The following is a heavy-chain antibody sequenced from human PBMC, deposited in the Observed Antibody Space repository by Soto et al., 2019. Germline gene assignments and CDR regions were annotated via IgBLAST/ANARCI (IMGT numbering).Heavy chain of an antibody. CDR1: GFTFSSSS. V-gene: IGHV3-21*01. J-gene: IGHJ4*02. Sequence: VQLVESRGGLVKPGGSLRLYCAASGFTFSSSSMNWVRQAPGKGLEWVSSISSSGSYIYYADSVKGRFTISRDNAKNSLNRQMNSIKDEDTAVYDCARDFIDGYYLDCWGQGTLVTVTS. CDR2: ISSSGSYI. D-gene: IGHD1-26*01. CDR3: ARDFIDGYYLDC.